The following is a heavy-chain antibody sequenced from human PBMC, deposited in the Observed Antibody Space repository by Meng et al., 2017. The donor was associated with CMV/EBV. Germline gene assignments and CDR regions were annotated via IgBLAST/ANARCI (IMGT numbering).Heavy chain of an antibody. CDR1: GGSISSSNW. Sequence: GSLRLSCAVSGGSISSSNWWSWVRQPPGKGLEWIGEIYHSGSTNYNPSLKSRVTISVDKSKNQFSLKLSSVTAADTAVYYCAGISHCGGDCYNWFDPWGQGTLVTVSS. J-gene: IGHJ5*02. CDR3: AGISHCGGDCYNWFDP. V-gene: IGHV4-4*02. CDR2: IYHSGST. D-gene: IGHD2-21*01.